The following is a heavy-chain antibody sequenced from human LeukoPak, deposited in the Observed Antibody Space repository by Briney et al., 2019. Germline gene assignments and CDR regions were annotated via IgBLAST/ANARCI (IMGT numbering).Heavy chain of an antibody. V-gene: IGHV3-66*01. CDR3: ARGGSYFDISGYYFY. CDR1: GFTISNNY. D-gene: IGHD3-22*01. J-gene: IGHJ4*02. Sequence: GGSLRLSCAASGFTISNNYMNWVRQAPGKGLEWVSVIYSGGSTYYADSVKGRFTISRDNSKNTLYLQMNSLRTEDTAVYYCARGGSYFDISGYYFYWGQGTLVTVSS. CDR2: IYSGGST.